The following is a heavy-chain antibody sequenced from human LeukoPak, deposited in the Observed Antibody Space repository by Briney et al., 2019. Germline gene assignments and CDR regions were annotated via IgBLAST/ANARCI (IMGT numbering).Heavy chain of an antibody. Sequence: PVGSLGLSCAASGFTFRSFWIHWVRQAPGKGLVWVGRINNDGTDTIYADSVKSRFTVSRDNAKNTLYLQMNSLRVEDTAVYFCARGGFSHGFDVWGQGTVVTVSS. CDR2: INNDGTDT. J-gene: IGHJ3*01. V-gene: IGHV3-74*01. D-gene: IGHD5-12*01. CDR1: GFTFRSFW. CDR3: ARGGFSHGFDV.